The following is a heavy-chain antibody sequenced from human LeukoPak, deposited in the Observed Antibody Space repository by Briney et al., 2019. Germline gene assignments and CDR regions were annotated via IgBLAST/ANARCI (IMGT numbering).Heavy chain of an antibody. CDR3: RPYYYDSSGYLVDY. D-gene: IGHD3-22*01. CDR1: GGSISSHY. Sequence: SETLSLTCTVSGGSISSHYWSWIRQPPGKGLEWIGSIYYRGSTYYNPSLKSRVTISVDTSKNQFSLKLSSVTAADTAVYYCRPYYYDSSGYLVDYWGQGTLVTVSS. V-gene: IGHV4-59*05. CDR2: IYYRGST. J-gene: IGHJ4*02.